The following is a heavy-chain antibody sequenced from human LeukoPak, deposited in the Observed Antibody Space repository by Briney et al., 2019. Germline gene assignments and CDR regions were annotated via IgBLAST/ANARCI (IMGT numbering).Heavy chain of an antibody. CDR3: ARDYDGYNAFLIGY. J-gene: IGHJ4*02. D-gene: IGHD5-24*01. CDR1: GFTFSSYS. Sequence: GGSLRLSCAASGFTFSSYSMNWVRQAPGKGLEWVSSISTSSDYIYYADSVKGRLIISRDNAKNSLYLQMNSLRAEDTAVYYCARDYDGYNAFLIGYWGQGTLVTVSS. CDR2: ISTSSDYI. V-gene: IGHV3-21*01.